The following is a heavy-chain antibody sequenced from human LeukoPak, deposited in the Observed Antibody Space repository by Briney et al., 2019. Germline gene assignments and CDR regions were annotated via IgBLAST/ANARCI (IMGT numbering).Heavy chain of an antibody. CDR3: ARDRSSGWSYYMDV. CDR2: IYYSGGT. V-gene: IGHV4-59*02. J-gene: IGHJ6*03. D-gene: IGHD6-19*01. Sequence: SETLSLTCTVSGGSVSSYYWSWIRQPPGKGLEGIGYIYYSGGTNYNPSLKSRVTISVDTSKNQFSLKLSSVTAADTAVYYCARDRSSGWSYYMDVWGKGTTVTVSS. CDR1: GGSVSSYY.